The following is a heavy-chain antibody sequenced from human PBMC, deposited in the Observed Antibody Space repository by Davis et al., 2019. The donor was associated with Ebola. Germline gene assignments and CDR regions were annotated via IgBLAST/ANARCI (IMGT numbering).Heavy chain of an antibody. V-gene: IGHV5-51*01. CDR3: ARRGYCSGTACPWGWFDP. J-gene: IGHJ5*02. CDR1: GYSFISYW. D-gene: IGHD2-2*03. Sequence: GESLKISCKGSGYSFISYWIGWVRQMPGKGLEWMGIIYPGDFDTRYSPSFQGQVTISADKSISTAYLQWSSLKASDTAMYYCARRGYCSGTACPWGWFDPWGQGTLVTVSS. CDR2: IYPGDFDT.